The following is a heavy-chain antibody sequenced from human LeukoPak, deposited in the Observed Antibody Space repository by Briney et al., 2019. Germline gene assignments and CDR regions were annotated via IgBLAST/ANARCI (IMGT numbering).Heavy chain of an antibody. CDR1: GYTFTVYY. Sequence: ASVKVSFKASGYTFTVYYMHWVRHAPGQGLELMGWINPNSGGTNYAQKFQGRVTMTRDTSISTAYMELSRLRSDDTAVYYCARDPPRVAVAGTTPWDYWGQGTLVTVSS. D-gene: IGHD6-19*01. CDR3: ARDPPRVAVAGTTPWDY. CDR2: INPNSGGT. V-gene: IGHV1-2*02. J-gene: IGHJ4*02.